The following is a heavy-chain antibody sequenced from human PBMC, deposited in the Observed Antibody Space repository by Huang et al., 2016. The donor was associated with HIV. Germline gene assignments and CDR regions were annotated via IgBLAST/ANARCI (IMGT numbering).Heavy chain of an antibody. CDR1: GFTFSSYA. J-gene: IGHJ4*02. V-gene: IGHV3-23*01. Sequence: EVQLLESGGGLVQPGGSLRLSCAASGFTFSSYAMSWVRQAAGKGLEWVSGSSGSGGSTDYADSVKGRFTISRDNSKNTLYLQMNSLRAEDTAVYYCAKGSITMIVVVISFDYWGQGTLVTVSS. CDR2: SSGSGGST. CDR3: AKGSITMIVVVISFDY. D-gene: IGHD3-22*01.